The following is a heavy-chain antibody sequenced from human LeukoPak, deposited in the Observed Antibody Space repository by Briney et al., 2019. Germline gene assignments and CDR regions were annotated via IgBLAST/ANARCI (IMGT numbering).Heavy chain of an antibody. CDR2: LNNDGST. D-gene: IGHD5/OR15-5a*01. Sequence: GGSLRLSCAASGFTVSNNHMNWVRQAPGKGLNCVSVLNNDGSTYYADSVKGRFTTSRDSSKNTVYLQMNSLRAEDTAVYYCAGAGGYSVYGSQGTLVTVSS. CDR3: AGAGGYSVY. J-gene: IGHJ4*02. V-gene: IGHV3-66*01. CDR1: GFTVSNNH.